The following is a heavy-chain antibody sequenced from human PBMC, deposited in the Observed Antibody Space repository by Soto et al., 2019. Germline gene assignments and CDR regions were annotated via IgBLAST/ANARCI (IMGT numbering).Heavy chain of an antibody. V-gene: IGHV2-5*01. D-gene: IGHD3-22*01. CDR3: AHRPRSQYYDSSDPPGGWFDP. J-gene: IGHJ5*02. Sequence: QITLKESGPTLVKPTQTLTLTCTFSGFSLSTSGVGVGWIRQPPGKALEWLALLYWNDDKRYSPSLKSRLTITKDTSKNRVVLTMTNMDPVDTATYYCAHRPRSQYYDSSDPPGGWFDPWGQGTLVTVSS. CDR2: LYWNDDK. CDR1: GFSLSTSGVG.